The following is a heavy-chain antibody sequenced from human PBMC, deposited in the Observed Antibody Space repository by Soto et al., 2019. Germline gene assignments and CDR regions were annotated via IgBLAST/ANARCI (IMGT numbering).Heavy chain of an antibody. Sequence: PSETLSLTCTVSGGSVTSDEDYWSWIRQSPGKGLEWIGYISNSGSTGYNPSLKTRLSMSVDRSKNQFTLRLTSVTAADTAVYYCARYGLSRYYYYGMDVWGQGTTVTVSS. CDR1: GGSVTSDEDY. J-gene: IGHJ6*02. CDR2: ISNSGST. CDR3: ARYGLSRYYYYGMDV. D-gene: IGHD2-21*02. V-gene: IGHV4-30-4*01.